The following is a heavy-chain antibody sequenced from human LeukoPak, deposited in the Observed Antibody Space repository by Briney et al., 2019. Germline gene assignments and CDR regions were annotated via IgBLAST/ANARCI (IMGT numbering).Heavy chain of an antibody. V-gene: IGHV3-74*01. CDR2: INSDGSST. Sequence: GGSLRLSCAASGFTFSSYWMHWVRQAPGKGLVWVSRINSDGSSTSYADSVKGRFTISRDNAKNTLYLQMNSLRDEDTAVYYCARAAGEYSSPVPDAFDIWGQGTMVTVSS. D-gene: IGHD6-6*01. J-gene: IGHJ3*02. CDR3: ARAAGEYSSPVPDAFDI. CDR1: GFTFSSYW.